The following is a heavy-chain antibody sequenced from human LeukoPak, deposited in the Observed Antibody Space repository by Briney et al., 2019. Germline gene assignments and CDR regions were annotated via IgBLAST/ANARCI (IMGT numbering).Heavy chain of an antibody. D-gene: IGHD6-13*01. V-gene: IGHV3-21*01. CDR1: GFTFSSYS. Sequence: PGGSLRLSCAASGFTFSSYSMNWVRQAPGKGLEWVSSISSSSSYIYYADSVKGRFTISRDNAKNSLYLQMNSLRAEDTAVYYCATQIPNGYSSSWYQGWGQGTLVTVSS. J-gene: IGHJ4*02. CDR2: ISSSSSYI. CDR3: ATQIPNGYSSSWYQG.